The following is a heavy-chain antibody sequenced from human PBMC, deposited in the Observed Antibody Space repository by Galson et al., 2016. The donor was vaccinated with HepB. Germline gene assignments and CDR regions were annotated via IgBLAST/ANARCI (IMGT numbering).Heavy chain of an antibody. Sequence: SLRLSCAASGFTFTRYSMTWVRQAPGKGLEWVSSITSSGGNTYYTDSVKGRFTISRDNSQNTRFLQMNSLRAEDTAVYYCAKDGRMVAANPYHFHYWGQGTPVTVSS. CDR1: GFTFTRYS. CDR3: AKDGRMVAANPYHFHY. CDR2: ITSSGGNT. D-gene: IGHD2-15*01. J-gene: IGHJ4*02. V-gene: IGHV3-23*01.